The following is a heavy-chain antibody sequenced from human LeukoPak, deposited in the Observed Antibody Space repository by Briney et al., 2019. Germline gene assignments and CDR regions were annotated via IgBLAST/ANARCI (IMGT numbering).Heavy chain of an antibody. CDR1: GDPISGYSNY. D-gene: IGHD6-13*01. CDR3: AREYSAFDY. V-gene: IGHV4-61*01. J-gene: IGHJ4*02. CDR2: IYYHGST. Sequence: PSETLSLTCTVSGDPISGYSNYTGSWIRQPPGKGLECIGYIYYHGSTNYNPSLKSRVTFSVDTSKNQFSLKLTSVTAADTAVYYCAREYSAFDYWGQGTLVTVSS.